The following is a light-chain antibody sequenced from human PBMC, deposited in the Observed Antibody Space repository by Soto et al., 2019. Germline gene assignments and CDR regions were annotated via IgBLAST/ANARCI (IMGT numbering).Light chain of an antibody. CDR3: CSYAGSYSYV. Sequence: QSVLTQPRSVSGSPGQSVTISCTGTSSDVGGYNYVSWYQQHPGKAPKFMIYDVSKRPSGVPDRFSGSKSGNTASLTISGLQAEDEADYYCCSYAGSYSYVFGTRTKLTVL. CDR1: SSDVGGYNY. J-gene: IGLJ1*01. V-gene: IGLV2-11*01. CDR2: DVS.